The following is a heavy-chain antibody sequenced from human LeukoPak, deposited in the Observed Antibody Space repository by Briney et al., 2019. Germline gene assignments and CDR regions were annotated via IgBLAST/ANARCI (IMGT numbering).Heavy chain of an antibody. CDR2: INPSGGST. V-gene: IGHV1-46*03. Sequence: ASVKVSCKASRYTFTSYYMHWVRQAPGQGLEWMGIINPSGGSTSYAQKFQGRVTMTRDTSTSTVYMELSSLRSEDTAVYYCARDQGIVVVVAATEGGFDYWGQGTLVTVSS. CDR3: ARDQGIVVVVAATEGGFDY. D-gene: IGHD2-15*01. J-gene: IGHJ4*02. CDR1: RYTFTSYY.